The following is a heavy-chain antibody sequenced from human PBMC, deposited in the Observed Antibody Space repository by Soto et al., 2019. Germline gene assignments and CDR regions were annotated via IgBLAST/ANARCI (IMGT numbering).Heavy chain of an antibody. D-gene: IGHD6-13*01. J-gene: IGHJ4*02. CDR1: GFTLSNAW. CDR3: CTDQGDSSSWYHFDY. Sequence: EVQLVESGGGLVKPGGSLRLSCAASGFTLSNAWMHWVRQTPGKGLEWVGRIKSKTDGGTADYAAPVKGRFTISRDDSQNPLFLQMNSLNTEDTAVYYCCTDQGDSSSWYHFDYWGQGTSVTVSS. V-gene: IGHV3-15*07. CDR2: IKSKTDGGTA.